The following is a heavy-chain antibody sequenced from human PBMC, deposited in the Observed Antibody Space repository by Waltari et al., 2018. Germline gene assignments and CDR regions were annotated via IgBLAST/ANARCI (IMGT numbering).Heavy chain of an antibody. CDR2: IFYNGNT. CDR3: AREGGFSGYDFAY. CDR1: NGSISPYY. D-gene: IGHD5-12*01. V-gene: IGHV4-59*01. J-gene: IGHJ4*02. Sequence: QVQLQESGPGLVKPSETLSLTCTVSNGSISPYYWNWIRQSPGKGLVWIGYIFYNGNTNYNPSLKSRVTISLDTSKKQFSLKMISVSPADTAVYYCAREGGFSGYDFAYWGQGTLVTVSS.